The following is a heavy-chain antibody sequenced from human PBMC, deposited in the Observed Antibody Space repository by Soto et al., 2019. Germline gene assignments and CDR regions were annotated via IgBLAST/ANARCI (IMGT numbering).Heavy chain of an antibody. D-gene: IGHD3-3*01. Sequence: EVQLLESGGGLVQPGGSLRLSCAASGFTFSSYALNWVRQAPGKGLEWVSVISGSGDNTYYADSVKGRFTISRGNSKNTLYLQMNSLRAEDTAVYYCAKDLGTDDFWSAYYTYYYMDVWSKGTTVTVSS. V-gene: IGHV3-23*01. CDR3: AKDLGTDDFWSAYYTYYYMDV. CDR1: GFTFSSYA. CDR2: ISGSGDNT. J-gene: IGHJ6*03.